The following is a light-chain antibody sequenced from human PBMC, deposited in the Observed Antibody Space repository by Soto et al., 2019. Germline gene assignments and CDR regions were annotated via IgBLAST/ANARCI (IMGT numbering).Light chain of an antibody. CDR1: QSVSSSY. J-gene: IGKJ2*01. V-gene: IGKV3-20*01. CDR2: AAS. CDR3: HQYGRSPKT. Sequence: EVVLTQSPGTLSLSPGERATLSCRASQSVSSSYLGWYQQKPGQAPRLLIFAASSRATGIPDRFSGSGSGTDFTRTISRLEPEDVAVYYCHQYGRSPKTFGRGTKLEIK.